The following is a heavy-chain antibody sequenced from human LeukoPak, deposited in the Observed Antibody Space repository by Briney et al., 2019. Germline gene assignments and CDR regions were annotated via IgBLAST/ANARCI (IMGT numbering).Heavy chain of an antibody. CDR2: ISSSGSTT. V-gene: IGHV3-48*03. D-gene: IGHD5-12*01. J-gene: IGHJ4*02. CDR1: GFSFSSYA. Sequence: PGGSLCLSCAASGFSFSSYAMNWVRQAPGKGLEWISYISSSGSTTYCADSVKGRSTISRDNARNSLYLQMNSLRAEDTAVYYCARGGHSGNAFVCWGQGTLVTVSS. CDR3: ARGGHSGNAFVC.